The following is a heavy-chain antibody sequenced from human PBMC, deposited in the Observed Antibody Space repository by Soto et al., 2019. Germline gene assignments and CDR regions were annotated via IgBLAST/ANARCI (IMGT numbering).Heavy chain of an antibody. J-gene: IGHJ4*02. D-gene: IGHD1-26*01. CDR3: AREGSYSCDY. CDR2: IYYSGST. CDR1: GASVSSGSYY. V-gene: IGHV4-61*01. Sequence: SETLSLTCTVSGASVSSGSYYWSWIRQPPGKGLEWIGYIYYSGSTNYNPSLKSRVTISVDTSKNQFSLKLSSVTAADTAVYYCAREGSYSCDYWGQGTLVTVSS.